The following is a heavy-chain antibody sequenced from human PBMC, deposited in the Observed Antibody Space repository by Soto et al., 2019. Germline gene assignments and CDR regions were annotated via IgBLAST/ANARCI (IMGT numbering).Heavy chain of an antibody. CDR1: EFTFSAYA. D-gene: IGHD4-17*01. Sequence: EVQVLESGGALVQPGGSLRRSCSTSEFTFSAYAMTWVRQPPGGGLEWVASISRSGGVTSYAASVKGRFTISTDNSKNTLYLRMYRLRVEDTAVYYSTGDTDGEHIGAFEFWGQGILVTVSS. J-gene: IGHJ3*01. CDR3: TGDTDGEHIGAFEF. CDR2: ISRSGGVT. V-gene: IGHV3-23*01.